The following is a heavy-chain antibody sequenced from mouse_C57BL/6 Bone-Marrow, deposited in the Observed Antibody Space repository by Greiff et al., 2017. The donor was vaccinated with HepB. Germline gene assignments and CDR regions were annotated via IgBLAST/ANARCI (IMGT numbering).Heavy chain of an antibody. CDR1: GYAFSSSR. J-gene: IGHJ4*01. CDR2: IYPGDGDT. Sequence: QVQLQQSGPELVKPGASVKISCKASGYAFSSSRVNWVKQRPGKGLEWIGRIYPGDGDTNYNGKFKGKATLTADKSSSTAYMQLSSLTSEDSAVYFCARNGGLGMDYWGQGTSVTVSS. D-gene: IGHD3-1*01. CDR3: ARNGGLGMDY. V-gene: IGHV1-82*01.